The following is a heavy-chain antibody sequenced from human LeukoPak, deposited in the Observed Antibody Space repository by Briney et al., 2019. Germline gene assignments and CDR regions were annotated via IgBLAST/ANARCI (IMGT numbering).Heavy chain of an antibody. CDR1: GGSISSSSYY. V-gene: IGHV4-39*01. Sequence: PSEPLSLTCTVSGGSISSSSYYWGWIRQPPGKGLEWIGSIYYSGSTYYNPSLKSRVTISVDTSKNQFSLKLSSVTAADTAVYYCARSRWLQLPFDYWGQGTLVTVSS. CDR3: ARSRWLQLPFDY. CDR2: IYYSGST. D-gene: IGHD5-24*01. J-gene: IGHJ4*02.